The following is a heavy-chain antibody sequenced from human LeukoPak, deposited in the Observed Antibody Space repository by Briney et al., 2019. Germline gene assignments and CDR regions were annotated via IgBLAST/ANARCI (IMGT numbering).Heavy chain of an antibody. V-gene: IGHV3-30-3*01. Sequence: GGSLRLSCAASGFTFSSYAMHWVRQAPGKGLEWVAVMSYDGSNKYYADSVKGRFTISRDNSKNTLYLQMNSLRAEDTAVYCCAKVFVGATTGYFDYWGQGTLVTVSS. CDR3: AKVFVGATTGYFDY. D-gene: IGHD1-26*01. CDR2: MSYDGSNK. J-gene: IGHJ4*02. CDR1: GFTFSSYA.